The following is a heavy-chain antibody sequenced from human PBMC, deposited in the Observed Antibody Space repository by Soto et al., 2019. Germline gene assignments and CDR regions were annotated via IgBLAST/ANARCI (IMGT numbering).Heavy chain of an antibody. D-gene: IGHD3-22*01. CDR3: ARGAPYASSGYYYVEIDY. Sequence: QVQLVQSGAEVKKPGSSVKVSCKASGGTFSSYAISWVRQAPGQGLEWMGGIIPIFGTANYAQKFQGRVTITADESTSTAYMELSSLRSEDTAVYYCARGAPYASSGYYYVEIDYWGQGTLVTVSS. CDR2: IIPIFGTA. J-gene: IGHJ4*02. V-gene: IGHV1-69*01. CDR1: GGTFSSYA.